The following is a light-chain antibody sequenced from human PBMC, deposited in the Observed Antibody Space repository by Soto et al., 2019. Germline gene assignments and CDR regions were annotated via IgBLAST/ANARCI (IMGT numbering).Light chain of an antibody. CDR2: GTS. J-gene: IGKJ1*01. CDR1: QTISSNQ. CDR3: QQYVSWT. Sequence: EIVLTQSPGTLSVSPGESATLSCRASQTISSNQLAWYQQKPGQAPSLLIYGTSSRATGIPDRFSGSGSGTDFTLTISRLEPEDSAIYYCQQYVSWTFGQGTKVEIK. V-gene: IGKV3-20*01.